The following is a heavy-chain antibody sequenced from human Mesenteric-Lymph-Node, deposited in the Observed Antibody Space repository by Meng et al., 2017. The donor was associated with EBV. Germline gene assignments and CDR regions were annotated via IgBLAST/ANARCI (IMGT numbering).Heavy chain of an antibody. J-gene: IGHJ4*02. CDR3: ASLSGDYFDY. D-gene: IGHD2/OR15-2a*01. CDR1: VGSISIISYY. CDR2: IYYSGST. V-gene: IGHV4-39*01. Sequence: QRHLTVSGTGLVNHSDARSLTCTVHVGSISIISYYWGWIRQPPGKGLEWIGSIYYSGSTYYKPSLKSRVTISVDTSKNQFSLKLSSVTAADTAVYYCASLSGDYFDYWGQGTLVTVSS.